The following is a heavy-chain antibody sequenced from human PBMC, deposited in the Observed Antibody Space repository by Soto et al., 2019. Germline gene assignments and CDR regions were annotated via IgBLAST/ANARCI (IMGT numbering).Heavy chain of an antibody. CDR2: IKQDGGEK. CDR1: GVTVYIYA. V-gene: IGHV3-7*05. D-gene: IGHD4-17*01. Sequence: GGSPRICCAACGVTVYIYAMAGVRQEPGKGLEWVANIKQDGGEKYDVDSVRGRFTISRDNAKNSLHLQMNSLRAEDTAVYYCANFNPDYGDYVSRWGQGTLVTVSS. J-gene: IGHJ4*02. CDR3: ANFNPDYGDYVSR.